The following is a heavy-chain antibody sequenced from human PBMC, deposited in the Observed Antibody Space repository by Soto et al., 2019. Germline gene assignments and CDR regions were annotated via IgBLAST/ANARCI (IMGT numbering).Heavy chain of an antibody. V-gene: IGHV1-2*04. CDR3: ARAPAGGIAVAGSSFWFDP. CDR2: INPNSGGT. J-gene: IGHJ5*02. CDR1: GYTFTGYY. Sequence: QVQLVQSGAEVKKPGASVKVSCKASGYTFTGYYMHWVRQAPGQGLEWMGWINPNSGGTNYAQKLQGWVTMTRDTSISTAYMELSRLRSDDTAVYYCARAPAGGIAVAGSSFWFDPWGQGTLVTVSS. D-gene: IGHD6-19*01.